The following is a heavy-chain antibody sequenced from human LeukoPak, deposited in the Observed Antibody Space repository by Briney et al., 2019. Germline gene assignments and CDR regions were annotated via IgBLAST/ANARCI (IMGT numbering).Heavy chain of an antibody. J-gene: IGHJ5*02. D-gene: IGHD3-10*01. CDR3: ARVWWFGELSYGFDP. CDR2: ISSSGSTI. Sequence: GGSLRLSCAASGFTFRSYEMNWVRQAPGKGLEWVSYISSSGSTIYYADSVKGRFTISRDNAKNSLYLQMNSLRAEDTAVYYCARVWWFGELSYGFDPWGQGTLVTVSS. CDR1: GFTFRSYE. V-gene: IGHV3-48*03.